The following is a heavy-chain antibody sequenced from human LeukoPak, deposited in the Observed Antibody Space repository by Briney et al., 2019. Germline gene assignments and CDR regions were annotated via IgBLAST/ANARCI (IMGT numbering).Heavy chain of an antibody. D-gene: IGHD1-20*01. J-gene: IGHJ3*02. Sequence: PGGSLRLSCAASGFTFSSYSMNWVRQAPGKGLEWVSSISSSSSYIYYADSVKGRFTISRGNAKNSLYLQMNSLRAEDTAVYYCARGYLYGITGTGDAFDIWGQGTMVTVSS. V-gene: IGHV3-21*01. CDR1: GFTFSSYS. CDR2: ISSSSSYI. CDR3: ARGYLYGITGTGDAFDI.